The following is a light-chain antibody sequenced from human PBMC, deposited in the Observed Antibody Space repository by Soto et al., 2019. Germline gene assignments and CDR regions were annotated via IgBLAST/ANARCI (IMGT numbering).Light chain of an antibody. CDR1: QSISDS. CDR2: EAS. V-gene: IGKV1-5*03. Sequence: DIQMTQSPSTLSASVGDRVTITCRASQSISDSLAWYQQKPGKAPKLLIYEASNLKSGVPSRFSGSGCGTESTLTVSGLQPDDFVNYYCQQDNGYWTFGQGTKVEIK. CDR3: QQDNGYWT. J-gene: IGKJ1*01.